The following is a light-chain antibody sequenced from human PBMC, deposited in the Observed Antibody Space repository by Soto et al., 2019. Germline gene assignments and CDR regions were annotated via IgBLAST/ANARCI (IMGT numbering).Light chain of an antibody. CDR1: QAIRND. Sequence: AIQMTQSPSSQSASVGDRVTITCRASQAIRNDLGWYQQKPGKAPKLLIYAASSLQSGVPSRFSGSGSGTDFTLTISSLQAEDFATYYCLQDYNYPPTFGQETRLEIK. CDR3: LQDYNYPPT. J-gene: IGKJ5*01. V-gene: IGKV1-6*02. CDR2: AAS.